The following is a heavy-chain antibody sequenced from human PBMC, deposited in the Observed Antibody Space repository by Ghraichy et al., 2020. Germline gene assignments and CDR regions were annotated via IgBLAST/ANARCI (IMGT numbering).Heavy chain of an antibody. D-gene: IGHD1-7*01. CDR1: GGSISSYY. V-gene: IGHV4-59*01. CDR3: ARLDWNYEGWFDP. J-gene: IGHJ5*02. Sequence: SETLSLTCTVSGGSISSYYWSWIRQPPGKGLEWIGYIYYSGSTNYNPSLKSRVTISVDTSKNQFSLKLSSVTAADTAVYYCARLDWNYEGWFDPWGQGTLVTVSS. CDR2: IYYSGST.